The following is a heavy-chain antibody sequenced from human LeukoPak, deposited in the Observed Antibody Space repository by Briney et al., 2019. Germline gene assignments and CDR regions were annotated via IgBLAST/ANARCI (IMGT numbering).Heavy chain of an antibody. J-gene: IGHJ4*02. Sequence: PGGSLRLSCAASGFSFSGYWMSWVRQAPGKGLEWVANIKQDGSEKYYLDSVKGRFTISRDNAKNSLYLQMNSLRAEDTAVYYCARDPFDYWGQGTLVTVSS. CDR1: GFSFSGYW. V-gene: IGHV3-7*01. CDR3: ARDPFDY. CDR2: IKQDGSEK.